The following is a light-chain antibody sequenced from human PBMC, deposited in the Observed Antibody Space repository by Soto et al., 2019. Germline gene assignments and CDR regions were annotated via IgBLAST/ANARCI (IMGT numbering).Light chain of an antibody. J-gene: IGKJ4*01. Sequence: EIVLTQSPATLSLSPGERATLSCRASQSVSSYLAWYQQKPGQAPRLIIYDASNMATGIPAKFSGSGSGTDFTLPTSSLAPEDFAVYYCQQRLTFGGGNMVDIK. V-gene: IGKV3-11*01. CDR3: QQRLT. CDR1: QSVSSY. CDR2: DAS.